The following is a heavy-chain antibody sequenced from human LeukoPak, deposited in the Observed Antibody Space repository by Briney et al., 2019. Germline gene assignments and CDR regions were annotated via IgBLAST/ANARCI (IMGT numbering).Heavy chain of an antibody. D-gene: IGHD3-22*01. CDR1: GFIFSNYP. V-gene: IGHV3-30-3*01. J-gene: IGHJ4*02. CDR2: ISADGSNE. Sequence: PGRSLRLSCAASGFIFSNYPMHWVRQAPGKGLEWVAVISADGSNEHYADSAKGRFTLSRDNAKSTAYLQMNSLRSEDTAVYYCARNDPDSREDWGQGTLVTVSS. CDR3: ARNDPDSRED.